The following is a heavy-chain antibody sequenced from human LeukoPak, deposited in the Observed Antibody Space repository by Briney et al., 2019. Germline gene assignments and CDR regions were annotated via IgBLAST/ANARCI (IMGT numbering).Heavy chain of an antibody. CDR2: IVVGSGNT. V-gene: IGHV1-58*01. CDR1: GFTFTNSA. Sequence: SVKVSCKASGFTFTNSAVQWVRQARGQRLEWIGWIVVGSGNTNYAQKFQERVTITRDMSTSTAYMELSSLRSEDTAVYYCAAGNWYEFDYWGPGTLVTVSS. CDR3: AAGNWYEFDY. D-gene: IGHD1-1*01. J-gene: IGHJ4*02.